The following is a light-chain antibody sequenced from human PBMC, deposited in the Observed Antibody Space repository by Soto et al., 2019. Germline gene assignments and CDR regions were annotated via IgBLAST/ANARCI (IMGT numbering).Light chain of an antibody. J-gene: IGKJ5*01. CDR3: QQHLNWFSIT. Sequence: IVMTQSPAPLSVSPGERATLSCRASQSIGNNLVWYQQKPGQAPRLLMFSASTRATGIPARFSGSGSGTEFTLSISSLQSEDFAVYYGQQHLNWFSITFGQGTRLEIK. CDR2: SAS. V-gene: IGKV3-15*01. CDR1: QSIGNN.